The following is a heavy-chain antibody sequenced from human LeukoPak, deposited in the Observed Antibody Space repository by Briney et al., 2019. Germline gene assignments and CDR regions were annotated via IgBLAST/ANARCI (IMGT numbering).Heavy chain of an antibody. J-gene: IGHJ4*02. CDR3: ARDRVGSFYFDY. CDR2: IIPIFNTV. CDR1: GVTFCSYG. V-gene: IGHV1-69*06. Sequence: ASVNVSCTASGVTFCSYGFSWGRQAPGQRLQWMGRIIPIFNTVDYARKLQGRVTITADKSTTTVYLELGSLRADDTGVYFCARDRVGSFYFDYWGKGPLAPASA. D-gene: IGHD1-26*01.